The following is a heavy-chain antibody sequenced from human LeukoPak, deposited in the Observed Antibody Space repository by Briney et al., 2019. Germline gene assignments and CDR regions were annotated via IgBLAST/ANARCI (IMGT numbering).Heavy chain of an antibody. CDR3: AARGY. J-gene: IGHJ4*02. Sequence: SETLSLTCTVSGGSISSDYWQWIRQPPGKGLEWVGYIYNGGNNHYNSSLKSRVTISIDTSKNQFSLKLASVTAADTAVYYCAARGYWGQGTLVAVSS. CDR1: GGSISSDY. D-gene: IGHD3-10*01. V-gene: IGHV4-59*08. CDR2: IYNGGNN.